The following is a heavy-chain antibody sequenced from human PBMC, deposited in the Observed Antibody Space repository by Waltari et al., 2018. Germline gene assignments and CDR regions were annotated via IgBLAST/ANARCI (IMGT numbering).Heavy chain of an antibody. J-gene: IGHJ6*03. CDR3: AREGGHLSYYMDV. Sequence: EVQLVETGGGLIQPGGSLRLSCAASGFTVRSHYMSWVRQAPGKGLEWVSVIYSGGSTYYADSVKGRFTISRDNSKNTLYLQMNSLRAEDTAVYYCAREGGHLSYYMDVWGKGTTVTVSS. D-gene: IGHD3-16*02. CDR1: GFTVRSHY. V-gene: IGHV3-53*02. CDR2: IYSGGST.